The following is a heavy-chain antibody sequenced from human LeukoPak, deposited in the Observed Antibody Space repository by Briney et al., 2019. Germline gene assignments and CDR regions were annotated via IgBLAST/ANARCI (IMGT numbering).Heavy chain of an antibody. CDR3: AREEGSSWYGYYYYYMDV. J-gene: IGHJ6*03. CDR1: GGSFSGYS. V-gene: IGHV4-34*01. Sequence: SETLSLTCAVYGGSFSGYSWTWIRQPPGKGLEWIGEINHSGSTNYNPSLKSRVTISVDTSKNQFSLKLSSVTAADTAVYYCAREEGSSWYGYYYYYMDVWGKGTTVTVSS. D-gene: IGHD6-13*01. CDR2: INHSGST.